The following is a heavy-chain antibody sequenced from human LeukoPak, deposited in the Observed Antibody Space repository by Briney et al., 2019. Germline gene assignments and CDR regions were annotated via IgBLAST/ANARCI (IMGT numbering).Heavy chain of an antibody. J-gene: IGHJ3*02. CDR1: GYTFTSYG. V-gene: IGHV1-18*01. CDR3: ARDIINIAAAGTEAFDI. CDR2: ISAYNGNT. Sequence: ASVKVSCKASGYTFTSYGISWVRQAPGQGLEWMGWISAYNGNTNYAQKLQGRVTMTTDTSTSTAYMELRILRSDDTAVYYCARDIINIAAAGTEAFDIWGQGTMVTVSS. D-gene: IGHD6-13*01.